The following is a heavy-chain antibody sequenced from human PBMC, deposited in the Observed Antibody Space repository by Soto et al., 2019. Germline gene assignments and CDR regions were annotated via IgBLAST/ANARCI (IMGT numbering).Heavy chain of an antibody. CDR3: ARILAYSSSSHYFDY. CDR2: IDWDDDK. CDR1: GFSLSTSGMC. D-gene: IGHD6-13*01. V-gene: IGHV2-70*01. Sequence: ESGPTLVNPTQTLTLTCTFSGFSLSTSGMCVSWIRQPPGKALEWLALIDWDDDKYYSTSLKTRLTISKDTSKNQVVLTMTNMDPVDTATYYCARILAYSSSSHYFDYWGQGTLVTVS. J-gene: IGHJ4*02.